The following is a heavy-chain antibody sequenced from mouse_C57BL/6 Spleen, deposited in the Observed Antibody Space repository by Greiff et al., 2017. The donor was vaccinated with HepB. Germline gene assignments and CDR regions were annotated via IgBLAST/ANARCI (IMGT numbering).Heavy chain of an antibody. V-gene: IGHV1-42*01. CDR1: GYSFTGYY. CDR3: AAGVYYGSPFDY. CDR2: INPSTGGT. Sequence: VQLQQSGPELVKPGASVKISCKASGYSFTGYYMNWVKQSPEKSLEWIGEINPSTGGTTYNQKFKAKATLTVDKSSSTAYMQLKSLTSEDSAVYYCAAGVYYGSPFDYWGQGTTLTVSS. D-gene: IGHD1-1*01. J-gene: IGHJ2*01.